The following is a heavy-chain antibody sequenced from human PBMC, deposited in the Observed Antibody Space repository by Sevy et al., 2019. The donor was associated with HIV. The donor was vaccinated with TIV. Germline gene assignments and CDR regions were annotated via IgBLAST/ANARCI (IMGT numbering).Heavy chain of an antibody. J-gene: IGHJ4*02. CDR2: ISYDGSNK. D-gene: IGHD2-15*01. V-gene: IGHV3-30*04. CDR1: GFTFSSYA. Sequence: GGSPRLSCAASGFTFSSYAMHWVRQAPGKGLEWVAVISYDGSNKYYADSVKGRFTISRDNSKNTLYLQMNSLRAEDTAVYYCARDSSVVVVAATPDYWGQGTLVTVSS. CDR3: ARDSSVVVVAATPDY.